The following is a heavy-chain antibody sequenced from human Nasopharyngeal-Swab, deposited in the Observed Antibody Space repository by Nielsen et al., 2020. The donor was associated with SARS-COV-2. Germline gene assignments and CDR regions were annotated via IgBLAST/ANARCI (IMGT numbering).Heavy chain of an antibody. V-gene: IGHV3-30*18. CDR3: AKDSGSGWFSLFDH. CDR1: GMAFSSYC. J-gene: IGHJ4*02. Sequence: GEFLKIFCAASGMAFSSYCMHWVRPAAGKGLEWVTVISHDGGNEYYADSVKGRFTISRDNSKNALYLQMNSLRPEDTATYYCAKDSGSGWFSLFDHWGRGTVVTVSS. CDR2: ISHDGGNE. D-gene: IGHD6-19*01.